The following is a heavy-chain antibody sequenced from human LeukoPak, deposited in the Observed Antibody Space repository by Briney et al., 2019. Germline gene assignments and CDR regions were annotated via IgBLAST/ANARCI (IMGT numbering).Heavy chain of an antibody. CDR1: GFTFSGYY. D-gene: IGHD3-22*01. J-gene: IGHJ4*02. CDR2: ISSSGTTI. V-gene: IGHV3-11*01. CDR3: ARRKNYYDSSGYYTIYYFDY. Sequence: GGSLRLSCAASGFTFSGYYMSWIRQTPGKGLEWVSYISSSGTTIYYADSVKGRFTISRDNAKNSLYLQMNSLRAEDTAVYYCARRKNYYDSSGYYTIYYFDYWGQGTLVTVSS.